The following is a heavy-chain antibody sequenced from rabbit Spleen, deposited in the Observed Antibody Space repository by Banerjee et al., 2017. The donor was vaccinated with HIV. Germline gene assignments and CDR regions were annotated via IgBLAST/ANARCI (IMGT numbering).Heavy chain of an antibody. Sequence: QSLEESGGDLVKPGASLTLTCKASGFDLSSSYYMCWGRQAPGKGLEWIACIYTGSSGNTYYASWAKGRFTISKTSSTTVTLRMTSLTAADRATYFCARDLLGVIGWNFYLWGPGTLVTVS. V-gene: IGHV1S40*01. J-gene: IGHJ4*01. CDR1: GFDLSSSYY. CDR3: ARDLLGVIGWNFYL. D-gene: IGHD1-1*01. CDR2: IYTGSSGNT.